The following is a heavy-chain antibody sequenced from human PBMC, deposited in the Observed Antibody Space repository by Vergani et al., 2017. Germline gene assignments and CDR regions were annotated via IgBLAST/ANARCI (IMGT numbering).Heavy chain of an antibody. V-gene: IGHV4-30-2*01. CDR2: IYHSGST. Sequence: QLQLPESGSGLVKPSQTLSLTCAVSGGSISSGGYSWSWIRQPPGKGLEWIGYIYHSGSTYYNPSLKSRVTISVDTSKNQFSLKLSSVTAADTAVYYCARDSGRYRAVWYFDLWGRGTLVTVSS. D-gene: IGHD3-10*01. CDR1: GGSISSGGYS. J-gene: IGHJ2*01. CDR3: ARDSGRYRAVWYFDL.